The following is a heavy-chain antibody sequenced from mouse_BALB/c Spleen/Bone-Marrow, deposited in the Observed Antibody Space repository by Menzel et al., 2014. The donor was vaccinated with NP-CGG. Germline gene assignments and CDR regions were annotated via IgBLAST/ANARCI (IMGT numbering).Heavy chain of an antibody. CDR3: ASYVYGYYFDY. Sequence: VQLQQSGAELVKPGASVKLSCTASGFNIKDTYMHRVKQRPEQGLEWIGRTDPANGNTKYDPKFQGKATITADTSSNTAYLQLSSLTSEDTAVYYCASYVYGYYFDYWGQGTTLTVSS. J-gene: IGHJ2*01. CDR1: GFNIKDTY. D-gene: IGHD1-1*01. V-gene: IGHV14-3*02. CDR2: TDPANGNT.